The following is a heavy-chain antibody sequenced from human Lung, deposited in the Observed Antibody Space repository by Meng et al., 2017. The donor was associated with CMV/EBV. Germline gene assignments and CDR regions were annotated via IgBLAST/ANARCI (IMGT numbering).Heavy chain of an antibody. Sequence: LSCTVSGGSISSSSYYWGWIRQPPGKGLEWIGSIYYSGSTYYNPPLKSRVTISVDTSKNQFSLKLSSVTAADTAVYYCARDGGKYCSSTSCKSKYYYYGMDVWXQGTXVTVSS. J-gene: IGHJ6*02. D-gene: IGHD2-2*01. V-gene: IGHV4-39*07. CDR3: ARDGGKYCSSTSCKSKYYYYGMDV. CDR1: GGSISSSSYY. CDR2: IYYSGST.